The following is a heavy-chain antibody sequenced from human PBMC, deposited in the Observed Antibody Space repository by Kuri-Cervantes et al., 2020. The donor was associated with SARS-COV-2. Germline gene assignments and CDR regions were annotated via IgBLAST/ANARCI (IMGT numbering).Heavy chain of an antibody. CDR2: IIPIFRAP. Sequence: SVKVSCKASGGTFGSHTISWVRHAPGQGLEWMGSIIPIFRAPNYAQKFQGRVTLIADGSTSTAYMTLSSLTSDDTAVYYCARDSPTEGLDYWGQGTLVTVSS. V-gene: IGHV1-69*13. J-gene: IGHJ4*02. CDR1: GGTFGSHT. CDR3: ARDSPTEGLDY.